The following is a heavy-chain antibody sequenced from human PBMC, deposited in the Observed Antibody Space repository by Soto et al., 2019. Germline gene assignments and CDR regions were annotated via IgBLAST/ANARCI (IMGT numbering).Heavy chain of an antibody. CDR1: GYTSTGHY. J-gene: IGHJ4*02. V-gene: IGHV1-2*02. CDR3: GRGRSEQLVVFY. D-gene: IGHD6-19*01. CDR2: IGPASGDT. Sequence: ASVKVSCKASGYTSTGHYIHWVRQAPGQGPEWMGEIGPASGDTRYAQKFQGRVTMTRDTSITTVYMELNNLSPDDTAVYYCGRGRSEQLVVFYWGQGTPVTVSS.